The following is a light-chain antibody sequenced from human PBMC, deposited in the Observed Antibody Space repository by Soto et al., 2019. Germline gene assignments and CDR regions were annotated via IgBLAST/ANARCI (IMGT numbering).Light chain of an antibody. CDR3: QLLT. Sequence: EIVLTQSPGTLSLSPGERATLSCKTSQTISSGFLAWYQQKPGQAPRLLIYGASSRATAIPDRFRGSGSGTVFTLTISRLEPEDSAVYYCQLLTFGGGTKVEIK. CDR1: QTISSGF. CDR2: GAS. V-gene: IGKV3-20*01. J-gene: IGKJ4*01.